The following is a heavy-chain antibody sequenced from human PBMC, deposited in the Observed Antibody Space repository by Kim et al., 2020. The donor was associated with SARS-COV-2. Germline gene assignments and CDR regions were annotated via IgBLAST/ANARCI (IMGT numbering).Heavy chain of an antibody. J-gene: IGHJ1*01. CDR3: AKGYDFWSGYYDGAEYFQH. V-gene: IGHV3-30*18. D-gene: IGHD3-3*01. Sequence: GGSLRLSCAASGFTFSSYGMHWVRQAPGKGLEWVAVISYDGSNKYYADSVKGRFTISRDNSKNTLYLQMNSLRAEDTAVYYCAKGYDFWSGYYDGAEYFQHWGQGTLVTVSS. CDR2: ISYDGSNK. CDR1: GFTFSSYG.